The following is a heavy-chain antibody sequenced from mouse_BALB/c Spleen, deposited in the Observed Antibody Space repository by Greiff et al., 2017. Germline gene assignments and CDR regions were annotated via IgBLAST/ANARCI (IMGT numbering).Heavy chain of an antibody. CDR3: ARGYYDYAMDY. J-gene: IGHJ4*01. CDR2: ISSGGST. Sequence: EVQGVESGGGLVKPGGSLKLSCAASGFTFSSYAMSWVRQTPEKRLEWVASISSGGSTYYPDSVKGRFTISRDNARNILYLQMSSLRSEDTAMYYCARGYYDYAMDYWGQGTSVTVSS. CDR1: GFTFSSYA. D-gene: IGHD2-4*01. V-gene: IGHV5-6-5*01.